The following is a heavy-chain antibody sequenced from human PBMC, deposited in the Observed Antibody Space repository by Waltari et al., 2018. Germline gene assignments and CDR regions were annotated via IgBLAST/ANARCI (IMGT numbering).Heavy chain of an antibody. Sequence: QVQLQESGPGLVKPSGPLSLTCTVSGDSISNNFFWSWVRQSPGKGLEWIGQVHQSGRSNYNPSLESRVTVSMDTSKNQFSLKMTSVTAADMAIYYCASDRGSGLYLDSWGQGTLVTVSP. CDR2: VHQSGRS. V-gene: IGHV4-4*02. D-gene: IGHD2-15*01. J-gene: IGHJ4*02. CDR1: GDSISNNFF. CDR3: ASDRGSGLYLDS.